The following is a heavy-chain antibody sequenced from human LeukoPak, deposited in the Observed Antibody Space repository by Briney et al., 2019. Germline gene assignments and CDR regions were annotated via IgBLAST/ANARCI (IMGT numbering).Heavy chain of an antibody. CDR2: IYYSGST. D-gene: IGHD6-13*01. CDR1: GGSITGYY. CDR3: ARVDSSNWYEYRGYFDY. V-gene: IGHV4-59*01. Sequence: SETLSLTCSVSGGSITGYYWSWLRQPPGKGLEWIGYIYYSGSTNYNPSLKSRVTISVDTSKNQFSLKLSSVTAADTAVYYCARVDSSNWYEYRGYFDYWGQGTLVTVSS. J-gene: IGHJ4*02.